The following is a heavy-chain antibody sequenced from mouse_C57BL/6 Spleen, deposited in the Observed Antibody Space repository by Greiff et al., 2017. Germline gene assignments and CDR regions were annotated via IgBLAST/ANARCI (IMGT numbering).Heavy chain of an antibody. CDR1: GYAFSSSW. Sequence: VQLLQSGPGLVKPGASVKISCKASGYAFSSSWMNWVKQRPGKGLEWIGRIYPGDGDTNSNGKFKGKATLTADNSSSTAYMQLSSLTSGDSAVYFCATSTMVKKFAYWGQGTLVTVSA. CDR2: IYPGDGDT. D-gene: IGHD2-1*01. CDR3: ATSTMVKKFAY. J-gene: IGHJ3*01. V-gene: IGHV1-82*01.